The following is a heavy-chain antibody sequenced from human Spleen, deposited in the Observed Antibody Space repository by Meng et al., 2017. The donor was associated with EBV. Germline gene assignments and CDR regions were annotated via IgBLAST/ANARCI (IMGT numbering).Heavy chain of an antibody. J-gene: IGHJ4*02. Sequence: VQGVGSGGGVVQPGGSLRLSCAASGFTLSSYWVHWVRQAPGKGLVWVSRINPDGSVINYADSVKGRFTISRDNAKNTVYLQMNNLRADDAAVYYCAKDCFGDKDSWGQGTLVTVSS. CDR3: AKDCFGDKDS. D-gene: IGHD2-21*01. CDR1: GFTLSSYW. V-gene: IGHV3-74*01. CDR2: INPDGSVI.